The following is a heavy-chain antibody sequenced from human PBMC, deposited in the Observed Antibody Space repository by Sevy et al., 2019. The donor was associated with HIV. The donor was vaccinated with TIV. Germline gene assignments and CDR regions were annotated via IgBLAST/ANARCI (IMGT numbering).Heavy chain of an antibody. Sequence: GGSLRLSCAASGFTFRKYWMHWVRQAPGKGRVWVTRINRDGSSIIYADAVKGRLTISRDNGKNTLYLQMNSLRAEDTAMYYCARDEMFAYDMWGQGTTVTVSS. CDR3: ARDEMFAYDM. CDR2: INRDGSSI. D-gene: IGHD3-10*02. J-gene: IGHJ3*02. CDR1: GFTFRKYW. V-gene: IGHV3-74*01.